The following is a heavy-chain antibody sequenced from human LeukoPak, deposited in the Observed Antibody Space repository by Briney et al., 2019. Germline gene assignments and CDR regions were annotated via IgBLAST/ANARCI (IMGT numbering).Heavy chain of an antibody. Sequence: ASVKVSCKASGYNFGIFGISWVRQAPGQGLEWMGWISANNGNTKCAQKFQGRVTMTTDTSTSRAYMELRSLRSDDTAVYYCARVGVVVPSAWFDPWGQGTLVTVSS. CDR1: GYNFGIFG. D-gene: IGHD2-2*01. CDR2: ISANNGNT. V-gene: IGHV1-18*01. CDR3: ARVGVVVPSAWFDP. J-gene: IGHJ5*02.